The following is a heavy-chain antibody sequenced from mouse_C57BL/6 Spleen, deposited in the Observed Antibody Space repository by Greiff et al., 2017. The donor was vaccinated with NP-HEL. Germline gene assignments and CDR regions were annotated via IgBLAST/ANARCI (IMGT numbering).Heavy chain of an antibody. D-gene: IGHD2-5*01. CDR1: GFTFSDYG. Sequence: EVKLVESGGGLVQPGGSLKLSCAASGFTFSDYGMAWVRQAPRQGPEWVAFISNLAYSIYYADTVTGRFTISRENAKNTLYLEMSSLRSEDTAMYYCARAYFSNYVWFAYWGQGTLVTVSA. J-gene: IGHJ3*01. CDR2: ISNLAYSI. V-gene: IGHV5-15*01. CDR3: ARAYFSNYVWFAY.